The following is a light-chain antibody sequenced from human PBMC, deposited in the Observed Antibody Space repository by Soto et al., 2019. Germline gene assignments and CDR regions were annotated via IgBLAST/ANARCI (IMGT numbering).Light chain of an antibody. J-gene: IGLJ2*01. V-gene: IGLV1-47*01. Sequence: QSVLTQPPSASGTPGQRVTNSCSGSSSNIGSNYVYWYQQLPGTAPKLLIYRNNQRPSGVPDRFSGSKSGTSASLAISGLRSEDEADYYCAAWDDSLSGRVVFGGGTQLTVL. CDR1: SSNIGSNY. CDR2: RNN. CDR3: AAWDDSLSGRVV.